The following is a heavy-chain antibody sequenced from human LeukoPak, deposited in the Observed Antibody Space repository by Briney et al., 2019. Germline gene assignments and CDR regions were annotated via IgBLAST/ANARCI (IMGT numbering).Heavy chain of an antibody. D-gene: IGHD2-15*01. CDR3: ARHPFATPFDY. V-gene: IGHV4-59*08. J-gene: IGHJ4*02. CDR1: GGSISNYY. CDR2: MYHTGHT. Sequence: ASETLSLTCNVSGGSISNYYWSWIRQPPGKGLEWIGYMYHTGHTMYNSSLKSRVTMSLDTSKNHFSLRLSSVTAADTAVYYCARHPFATPFDYWGPGTLVIVSS.